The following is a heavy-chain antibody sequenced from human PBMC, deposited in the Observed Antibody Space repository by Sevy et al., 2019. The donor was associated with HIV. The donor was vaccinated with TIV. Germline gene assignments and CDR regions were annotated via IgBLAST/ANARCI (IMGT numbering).Heavy chain of an antibody. J-gene: IGHJ4*02. Sequence: SETQSLTCTVSGGSITSLYWNWIRQPPGKGLEWIANIYYNGHINYNPSLKSRVTLSLDTSKNQFSLRLSSVTAADTAMYYCAGENAWGRGYSWGQGTLVTVSS. CDR3: AGENAWGRGYS. V-gene: IGHV4-59*08. CDR2: IYYNGHI. CDR1: GGSITSLY. D-gene: IGHD1-26*01.